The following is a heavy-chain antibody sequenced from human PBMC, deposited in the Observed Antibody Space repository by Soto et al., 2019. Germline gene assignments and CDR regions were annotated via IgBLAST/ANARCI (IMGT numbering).Heavy chain of an antibody. D-gene: IGHD3-9*01. CDR1: GFTFSSYS. Sequence: EVQLVESGGGLVQPGGSLRLSCAASGFTFSSYSMNWVRQAPGKGLEWVSYISSSSSTIYYADSVKGRFTISRDNAKHSLYLRMNRLRDEDTAVEYCARECFDWSNWFDPWGQGTLVTVSS. V-gene: IGHV3-48*02. CDR3: ARECFDWSNWFDP. J-gene: IGHJ5*02. CDR2: ISSSSSTI.